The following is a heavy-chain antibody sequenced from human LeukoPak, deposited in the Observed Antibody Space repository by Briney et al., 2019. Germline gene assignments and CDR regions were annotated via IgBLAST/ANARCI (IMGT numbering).Heavy chain of an antibody. CDR1: GFTFSNYA. J-gene: IGHJ4*02. CDR3: SRLTGTTRGTFDY. CDR2: IGASGGST. D-gene: IGHD1-1*01. Sequence: GSLRLSCAASGFTFSNYAMSWVRQAPGKGLEWVSGIGASGGSTYYADSVRGRFTISRDSSKNTLYLQMNSLRAEDTAIYYCSRLTGTTRGTFDYWGQGTLVTVSS. V-gene: IGHV3-23*01.